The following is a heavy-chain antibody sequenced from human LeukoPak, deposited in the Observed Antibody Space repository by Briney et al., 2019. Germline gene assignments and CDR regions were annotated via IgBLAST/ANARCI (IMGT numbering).Heavy chain of an antibody. D-gene: IGHD3-22*01. CDR1: GYTFTSYD. CDR2: MNPNSGNT. J-gene: IGHJ4*02. V-gene: IGHV1-8*01. Sequence: GASVKVSCKASGYTFTSYDINWVRQATGQGLEWMGWMNPNSGNTGYAQKFQGRVTMTRNTSISTAYMELSSLRSGDTAVYYCARDPGYDSSGYYPDWGQGTLVTVSS. CDR3: ARDPGYDSSGYYPD.